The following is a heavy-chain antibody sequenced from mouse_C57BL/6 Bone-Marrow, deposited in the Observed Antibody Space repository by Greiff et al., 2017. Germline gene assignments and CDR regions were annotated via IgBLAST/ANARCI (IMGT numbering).Heavy chain of an antibody. Sequence: EVMLVESGGGLVKPGGSLKLSCAASGFTFSGYTMSWVRQTPEKRLEWVATISGGGGNTYYPESVKGRFTISIDKAKNTLYLQLSSLRSEDTALYYCAFKAWFAYWGQGTLVTVSA. J-gene: IGHJ3*01. V-gene: IGHV5-9*01. CDR2: ISGGGGNT. CDR1: GFTFSGYT. CDR3: AFKAWFAY.